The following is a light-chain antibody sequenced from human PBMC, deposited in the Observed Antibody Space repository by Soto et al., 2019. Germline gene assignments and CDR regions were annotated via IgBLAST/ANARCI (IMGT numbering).Light chain of an antibody. V-gene: IGLV1-40*01. Sequence: SVLTQPPSVSGAPGQRVTISCTGSSSNIGAGYDVHWYQQLPGTAPKLLIYGNSNRPSGVPDRFSGSKSGNTASLTISGLQGEDEADYYCSAYTVSRTYVFGTGTKVTVL. CDR3: SAYTVSRTYV. CDR1: SSNIGAGYD. J-gene: IGLJ1*01. CDR2: GNS.